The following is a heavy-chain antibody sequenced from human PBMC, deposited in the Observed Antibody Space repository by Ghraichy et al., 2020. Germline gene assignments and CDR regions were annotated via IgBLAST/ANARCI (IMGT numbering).Heavy chain of an antibody. CDR3: ATYDSSSNTFDY. J-gene: IGHJ4*02. V-gene: IGHV4-39*01. D-gene: IGHD6-6*01. CDR1: GGSISSSSYY. Sequence: SQTLSLTCSVSGGSISSSSYYWGWNRQPPGKGLDWIGSCYYSGKTYYNPSLKSRVIISVDTSKNQFSLKLNFVTAADTVVYYCATYDSSSNTFDYWGQGTLVSVSP. CDR2: CYYSGKT.